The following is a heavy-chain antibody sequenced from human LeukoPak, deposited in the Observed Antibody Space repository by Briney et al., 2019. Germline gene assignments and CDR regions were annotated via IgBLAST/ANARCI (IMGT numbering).Heavy chain of an antibody. CDR3: ARGGLGNPYYFDY. J-gene: IGHJ4*02. Sequence: SETLSPTCSVSGRSISSYYWSWIRQPPGKGLEWSGYIYYSGSTTYNPSLKIRVTISVDTSKNQFSLKLSSVTAADTAVYYCARGGLGNPYYFDYWGQGTLVTVSS. CDR2: IYYSGST. V-gene: IGHV4-59*01. CDR1: GRSISSYY. D-gene: IGHD7-27*01.